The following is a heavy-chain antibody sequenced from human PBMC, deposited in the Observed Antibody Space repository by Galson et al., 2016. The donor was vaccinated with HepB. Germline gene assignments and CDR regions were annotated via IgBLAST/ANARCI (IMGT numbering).Heavy chain of an antibody. J-gene: IGHJ5*02. D-gene: IGHD3-3*01. CDR3: ARARVVIMPPYTWFDP. V-gene: IGHV4-31*03. Sequence: TLSLTCTVSGGAISRGGYYWSWIRQHPGKGLEWIGYISFSGSTYYNPSLKSRLTISVDTSKNQFSLNLTSVTAADTAVYYCARARVVIMPPYTWFDPWGQGTLVTVSS. CDR2: ISFSGST. CDR1: GGAISRGGYY.